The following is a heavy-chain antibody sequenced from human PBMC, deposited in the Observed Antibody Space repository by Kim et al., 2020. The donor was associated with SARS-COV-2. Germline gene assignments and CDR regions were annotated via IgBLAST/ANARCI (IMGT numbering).Heavy chain of an antibody. Sequence: SETLSLTCTVSGGSISSGGYYWSWIRQHPGKCLEWIGYIYYSGSTYYNPSLKSRVTISVDTSKNQFSLKLSSVTAADTAVYYCSRTIVATPAFFFYPWGQGTLVTVSS. D-gene: IGHD5-12*01. V-gene: IGHV4-31*03. J-gene: IGHJ5*02. CDR2: IYYSGST. CDR3: SRTIVATPAFFFYP. CDR1: GGSISSGGYY.